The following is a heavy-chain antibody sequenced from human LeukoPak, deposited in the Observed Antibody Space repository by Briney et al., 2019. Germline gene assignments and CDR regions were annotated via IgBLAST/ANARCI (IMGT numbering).Heavy chain of an antibody. CDR2: INPGGGST. Sequence: ASVKDSCMASGYTFTSYYIHWVRQAPGREVEWMGIINPGGGSTSYAQKFQGRVTMTRDTSTSTVYVELRSLRSEDTAVYDCARGGDGYNTIGYWGQGTLVTVSS. V-gene: IGHV1-46*01. J-gene: IGHJ4*02. CDR1: GYTFTSYY. CDR3: ARGGDGYNTIGY. D-gene: IGHD5-24*01.